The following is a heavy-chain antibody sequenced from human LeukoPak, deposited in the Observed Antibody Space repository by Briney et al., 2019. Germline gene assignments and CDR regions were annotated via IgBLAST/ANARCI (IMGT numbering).Heavy chain of an antibody. CDR3: ARMIGDYALRNYFYYGLDV. D-gene: IGHD4-17*01. Sequence: SETLSLTCTVPGGSTSSPRYYWGWIRQPPGKGLEWIGSVYYSGITYYNPSLNSRVTISVDTSKDQFSLKLNSVTAADTAAYYCARMIGDYALRNYFYYGLDVWGQGTTVTVSS. CDR2: VYYSGIT. J-gene: IGHJ6*02. CDR1: GGSTSSPRYY. V-gene: IGHV4-39*01.